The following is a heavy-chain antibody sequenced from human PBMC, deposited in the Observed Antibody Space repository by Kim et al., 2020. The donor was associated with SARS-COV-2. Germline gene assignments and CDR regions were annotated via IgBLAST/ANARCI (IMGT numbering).Heavy chain of an antibody. CDR3: AKPQGLRFLEWSPSYYYGMDV. CDR1: GFTFSGYA. J-gene: IGHJ6*02. CDR2: ISGSGGST. D-gene: IGHD3-3*01. Sequence: GGSLRLSCAASGFTFSGYAMSWVRQAPGKGLEWVSAISGSGGSTYYADSVKGRFTISRDNSKNTLYLQMNSLRAEDTAVYYCAKPQGLRFLEWSPSYYYGMDVWGPGTTVTVSS. V-gene: IGHV3-23*01.